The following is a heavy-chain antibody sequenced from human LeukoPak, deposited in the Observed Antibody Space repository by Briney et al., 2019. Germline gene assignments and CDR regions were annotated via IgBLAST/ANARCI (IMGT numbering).Heavy chain of an antibody. V-gene: IGHV3-21*01. CDR3: ARASPLGYCSSTSCYTVDY. Sequence: GGSLRLSCAASGFTFSSYSMNWVRQAPGKGLEWVSSISSSSSYIYHADSVKGRFTISRDNAKNSLYLQMNSLRAEDTAVYYCARASPLGYCSSTSCYTVDYWGQGTLVTVSS. J-gene: IGHJ4*02. CDR1: GFTFSSYS. CDR2: ISSSSSYI. D-gene: IGHD2-2*02.